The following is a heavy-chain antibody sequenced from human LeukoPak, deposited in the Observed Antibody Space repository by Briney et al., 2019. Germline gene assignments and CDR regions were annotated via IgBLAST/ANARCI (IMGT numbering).Heavy chain of an antibody. CDR2: ISSSSTYI. Sequence: GGSLRLSCAASGFTFSSYSMNWVRQVPGKGLEWVASISSSSTYIYYADSVQGRFTISRDDAKSSLFLQMNSLRVEDTAVYYCARGVTTTTDYVDLHYYMDAWGEGTTVTVSS. CDR3: ARGVTTTTDYVDLHYYMDA. J-gene: IGHJ6*03. CDR1: GFTFSSYS. V-gene: IGHV3-21*01. D-gene: IGHD3-10*02.